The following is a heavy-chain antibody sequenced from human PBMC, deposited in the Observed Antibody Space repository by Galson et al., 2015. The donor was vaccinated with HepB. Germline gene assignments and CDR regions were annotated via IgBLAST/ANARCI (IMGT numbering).Heavy chain of an antibody. D-gene: IGHD6-19*01. Sequence: QSGAEVKKPGESLRISCKGSGYSFTNWWISWVRQMPGQGLEWMGRIDPSDSYTNYSPSFQGHVTISADDSTAYLQWSSLKASDTAIYYCARHDRIAVARNCFDPWGQGTLVTVSS. J-gene: IGHJ5*02. V-gene: IGHV5-10-1*01. CDR1: GYSFTNWW. CDR3: ARHDRIAVARNCFDP. CDR2: IDPSDSYT.